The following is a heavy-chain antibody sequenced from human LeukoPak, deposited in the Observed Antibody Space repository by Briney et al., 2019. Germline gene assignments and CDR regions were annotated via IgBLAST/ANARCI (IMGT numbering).Heavy chain of an antibody. D-gene: IGHD3-16*02. V-gene: IGHV4-34*01. Sequence: SETLSLTCAVYGGSFSGYYWSWIRQPPGKGLEWIGEINHSGSTKYNPSLKSRVTISVDTSKNQFSLKLSAVTAADTAVYYCARGYDYVWWSYRPTNKGLDYWGQGTLVTVSS. J-gene: IGHJ4*02. CDR3: ARGYDYVWWSYRPTNKGLDY. CDR2: INHSGST. CDR1: GGSFSGYY.